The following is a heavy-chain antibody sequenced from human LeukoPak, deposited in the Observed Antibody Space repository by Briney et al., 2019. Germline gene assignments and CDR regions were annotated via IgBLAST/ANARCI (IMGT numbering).Heavy chain of an antibody. V-gene: IGHV3-21*01. CDR2: ISAASDYI. D-gene: IGHD1-26*01. Sequence: GGSLRLSCAASGFTFSRYNMYWARQAPGKGLEWVSSISAASDYIFYADPVKGRFTISRDNAKSSLYLQMNSLRAEDTAVYYCARGRSPTLGYFDLWGRGTLVTVSS. CDR3: ARGRSPTLGYFDL. J-gene: IGHJ2*01. CDR1: GFTFSRYN.